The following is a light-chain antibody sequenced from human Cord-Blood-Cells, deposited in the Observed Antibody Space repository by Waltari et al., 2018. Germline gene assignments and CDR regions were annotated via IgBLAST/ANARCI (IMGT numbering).Light chain of an antibody. CDR1: SSDVGGYNY. Sequence: QSALTQPPSASGSPGQSVTIPCTGHSSDVGGYNYVSWYQQHPGKAPKLMIYEVIKRPAGVPDRFSGSKSGNTASLTVSGLQAEDEADYYCSSYAGSNNLVFGGGTKLTVL. CDR3: SSYAGSNNLV. V-gene: IGLV2-8*01. CDR2: EVI. J-gene: IGLJ3*02.